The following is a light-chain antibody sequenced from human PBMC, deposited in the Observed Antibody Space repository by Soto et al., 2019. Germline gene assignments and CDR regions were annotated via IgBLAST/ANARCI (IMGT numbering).Light chain of an antibody. CDR2: DDS. V-gene: IGLV3-21*04. CDR1: NIGSET. J-gene: IGLJ2*01. Sequence: SYELTQPPSVSVARGKTARITCGGKNIGSETVHWYQQKPGQAPVLVMYDDSDRPSGIPERFSGSTSGNTATLTISRVEAGDEADYFCQVWDSTTDHPVFGGGTKLTVL. CDR3: QVWDSTTDHPV.